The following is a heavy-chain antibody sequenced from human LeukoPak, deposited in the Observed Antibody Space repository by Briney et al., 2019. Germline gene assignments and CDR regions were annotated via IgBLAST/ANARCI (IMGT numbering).Heavy chain of an antibody. CDR1: GFTFSSYS. V-gene: IGHV3-9*01. J-gene: IGHJ4*02. CDR3: AKDRSSSWYGDFDY. CDR2: ISWNSGIT. D-gene: IGHD6-13*01. Sequence: GGSLRLSCAASGFTFSSYSMNWVRQPPGKGLEWVSGISWNSGITDYADPVKGRFIISRDNAKNSLFLQMNSLRPEDTALYYCAKDRSSSWYGDFDYWGQGIQVTVSS.